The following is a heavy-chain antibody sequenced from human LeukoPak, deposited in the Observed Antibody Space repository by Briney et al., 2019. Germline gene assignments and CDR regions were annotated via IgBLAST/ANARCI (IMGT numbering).Heavy chain of an antibody. J-gene: IGHJ4*02. D-gene: IGHD2-8*02. CDR2: FYYSGTT. Sequence: PSETLSLTCTVSGGSISSYFWNWIRQSPGKGLEWIGSFYYSGTTDYNPSLKGRVTMSIDRSKNQFSLNLNSVTAADTAVYYCARDTRNSWFYYWGQGTLVTVSS. CDR1: GGSISSYF. CDR3: ARDTRNSWFYY. V-gene: IGHV4-59*01.